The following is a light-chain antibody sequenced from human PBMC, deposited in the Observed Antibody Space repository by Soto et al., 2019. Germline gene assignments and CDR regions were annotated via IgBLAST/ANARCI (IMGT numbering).Light chain of an antibody. CDR2: RND. CDR3: AAWDDTGSSYV. CDR1: ISNIGNNY. V-gene: IGLV1-47*01. Sequence: QSVLTQPSSVSGTPGQGVTISCSGSISNIGNNYVYWFQQLPGTAPKVLSNRNDQRPSGVPDRFSGSKSGTSASLAISGLRSEEEADYYCAAWDDTGSSYVFGTGTKLTVL. J-gene: IGLJ1*01.